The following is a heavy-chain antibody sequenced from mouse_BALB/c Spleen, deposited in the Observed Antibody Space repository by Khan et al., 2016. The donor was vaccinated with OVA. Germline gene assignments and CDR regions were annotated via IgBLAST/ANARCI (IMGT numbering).Heavy chain of an antibody. J-gene: IGHJ1*01. CDR1: GYSLTSYW. D-gene: IGHD1-2*01. CDR3: ARGNTASYWYFAG. CDR2: IHPSDSET. V-gene: IGHV1-61*01. Sequence: QVQLQQPGAELVRPGASVKLSCKASGYSLTSYWINWVKQRPGQDLEWIGMIHPSDSETSLNQKLKDKATLIVDRSSSTTDLQLNSPTYEDSAVYFCARGNTASYWYFAGWGAGTTVTVSS.